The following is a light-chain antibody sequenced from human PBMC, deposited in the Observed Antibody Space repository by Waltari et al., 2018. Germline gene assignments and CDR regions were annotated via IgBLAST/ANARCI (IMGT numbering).Light chain of an antibody. CDR1: QDINNY. CDR2: DTS. J-gene: IGKJ4*01. Sequence: DIQMTQSPSSLPASVGDRVTITCEASQDINNYLNWYQQKPGKAPKLLIYDTSNLQTGVPSRFSGSGSGTDFTFTISSLQPEDIATYYCQGFDHRSLTFGGGTKVEIK. CDR3: QGFDHRSLT. V-gene: IGKV1-33*01.